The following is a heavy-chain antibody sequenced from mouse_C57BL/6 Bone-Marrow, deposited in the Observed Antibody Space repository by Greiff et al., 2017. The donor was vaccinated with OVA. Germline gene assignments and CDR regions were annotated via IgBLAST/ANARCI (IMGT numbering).Heavy chain of an antibody. CDR3: ARYGSSQL. Sequence: QVQLQQPGPELVKPGASVKISCKASGYAFSSSWMNWVKQRHGKGLEWIGRIYPGDGDTNYNGKFKGKATLTADKSSSTAYMQLSSLTSEDAAVYFCARYGSSQLWGQGTTLTVSS. J-gene: IGHJ2*01. CDR2: IYPGDGDT. D-gene: IGHD1-1*01. CDR1: GYAFSSSW. V-gene: IGHV1-82*01.